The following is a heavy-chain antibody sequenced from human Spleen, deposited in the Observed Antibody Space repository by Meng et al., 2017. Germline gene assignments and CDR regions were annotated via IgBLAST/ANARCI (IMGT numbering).Heavy chain of an antibody. J-gene: IGHJ4*02. D-gene: IGHD2/OR15-2a*01. CDR1: GYTLTTHY. CDR2: INPDSGT. Sequence: QVQLVQSGAEVEKPGASVKLSCEASGYTLTTHYIHWVRQAPGQGLEWMGRINPDSGTNYAQRFQGRVTLTWDTSISTAYMDLSSLRSDDTAMYYCAKDLSGSIDYWGQGTLVTVSS. V-gene: IGHV1-2*06. CDR3: AKDLSGSIDY.